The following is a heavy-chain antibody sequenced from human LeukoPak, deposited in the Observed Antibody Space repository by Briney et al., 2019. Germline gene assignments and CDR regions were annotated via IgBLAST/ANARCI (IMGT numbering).Heavy chain of an antibody. CDR1: GFTFSSYS. J-gene: IGHJ6*02. Sequence: GGSLRLSCAASGFTFSSYSMNWVRQAPGMGLEWVSYISSDSSIVFYADSVKGRFTVSRDNAKNSLYLQMTSLRAEDTAAYFCAREDIGYSSGWYPFYYYYGMDVWGQGTTVTVSS. CDR3: AREDIGYSSGWYPFYYYYGMDV. CDR2: ISSDSSIV. V-gene: IGHV3-48*01. D-gene: IGHD6-19*01.